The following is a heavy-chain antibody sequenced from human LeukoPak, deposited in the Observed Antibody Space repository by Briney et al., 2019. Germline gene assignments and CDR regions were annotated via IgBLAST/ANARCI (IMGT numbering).Heavy chain of an antibody. V-gene: IGHV1-18*01. CDR2: ISAYNGNT. Sequence: GASVKVSCKASGYTFTSYGISWVRQAPGQGLEWMGWISAYNGNTNYAQKLQGRVTMTTDTSTSTAYMELRSLRSDDTAVYYCARPARPIVLMVYAPASTWFDPWGQGTLVTVSS. D-gene: IGHD2-8*01. CDR3: ARPARPIVLMVYAPASTWFDP. CDR1: GYTFTSYG. J-gene: IGHJ5*02.